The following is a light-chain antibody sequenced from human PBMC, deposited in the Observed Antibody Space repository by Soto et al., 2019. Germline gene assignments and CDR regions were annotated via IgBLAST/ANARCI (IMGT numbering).Light chain of an antibody. CDR3: MQALQPPQT. V-gene: IGKV2-28*01. J-gene: IGKJ1*01. CDR1: QSLLHSNGYNY. CDR2: LGS. Sequence: DIVMTQSPLSLPVTPGEPASISCRASQSLLHSNGYNYLDWYLQKPGQSPQVLIYLGSYRASGVPDRVSGSGSGTDFTLKISRVEAEDVGVYYCMQALQPPQTFGQGTKVEIK.